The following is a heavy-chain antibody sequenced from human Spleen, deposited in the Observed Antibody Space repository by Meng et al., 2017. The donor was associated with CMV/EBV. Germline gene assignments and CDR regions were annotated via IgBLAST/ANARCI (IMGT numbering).Heavy chain of an antibody. J-gene: IGHJ4*02. V-gene: IGHV1-18*01. CDR3: ARVRDILTVQGVRYFDY. D-gene: IGHD3-9*01. CDR1: GYILTNYG. CDR2: ISAHNGKT. Sequence: ASVKVSCKASGYILTNYGITWVRQAPGQGLEWMGWISAHNGKTNYGQKFQGRVTMTTDPSTNTAYMELRSLRSDDTAVYYCARVRDILTVQGVRYFDYGGQGTLVTVS.